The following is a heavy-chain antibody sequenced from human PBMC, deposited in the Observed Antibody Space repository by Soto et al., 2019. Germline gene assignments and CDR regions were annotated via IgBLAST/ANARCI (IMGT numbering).Heavy chain of an antibody. V-gene: IGHV1-69*13. D-gene: IGHD3-22*01. CDR1: GGTFSSYA. Sequence: SVKVSCKASGGTFSSYAISWVRQAPGQGLEWMGGIIPIFGTANYAQKFQGRVTITADESTSTAYMELSSLRSEDTAVYYCARDLDSSGNWFDPWGQGTLVTVSS. J-gene: IGHJ5*02. CDR2: IIPIFGTA. CDR3: ARDLDSSGNWFDP.